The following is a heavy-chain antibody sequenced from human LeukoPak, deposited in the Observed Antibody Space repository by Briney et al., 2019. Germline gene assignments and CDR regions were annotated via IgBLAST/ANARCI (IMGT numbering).Heavy chain of an antibody. D-gene: IGHD6-13*01. CDR3: ARQVAATAPVGY. V-gene: IGHV4-59*08. J-gene: IGHJ4*02. Sequence: SETLSLTCTVSGGSIGSYHWSWIRQPPGKGLEWIGHIYYNGSTNYNPSLKSRVTISVDTSKNQFSLKLTSVTAAGTAVYYCARQVAATAPVGYWGQGTLVTVSS. CDR1: GGSIGSYH. CDR2: IYYNGST.